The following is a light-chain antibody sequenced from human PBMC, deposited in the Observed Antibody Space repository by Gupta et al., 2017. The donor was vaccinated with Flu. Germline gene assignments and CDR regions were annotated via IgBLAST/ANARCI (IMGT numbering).Light chain of an antibody. CDR1: NIGSKS. J-gene: IGLJ3*02. Sequence: SSVLTLPLSVSVAPGQTARITCGGNNIGSKSVHWSQQKPDQAPVLVVYDDSDRRSGIPERFSGSNSGNTATLTTSGVEAGDGADYYCQSWDSDSDRWVFGGGTKLTVL. CDR3: QSWDSDSDRWV. V-gene: IGLV3-21*02. CDR2: DDS.